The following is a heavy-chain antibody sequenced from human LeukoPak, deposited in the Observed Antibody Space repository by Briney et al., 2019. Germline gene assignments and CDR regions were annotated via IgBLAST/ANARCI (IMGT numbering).Heavy chain of an antibody. CDR1: GYSISSGYY. CDR2: IYHSGST. CDR3: ARHSNYSSSGFDY. V-gene: IGHV4-38-2*01. D-gene: IGHD6-6*01. Sequence: PSETLSLTCAVSGYSISSGYYWGWIRQPPGKGLEWIGSIYHSGSTYYNPSLKSRVTISVDTSKNQFSLKLSSVTAADTAVYCCARHSNYSSSGFDYWGQGTLVTVSS. J-gene: IGHJ4*02.